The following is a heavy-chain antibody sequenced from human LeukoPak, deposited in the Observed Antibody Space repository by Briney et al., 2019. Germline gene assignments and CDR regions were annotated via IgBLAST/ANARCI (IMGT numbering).Heavy chain of an antibody. CDR1: GYSIRSGYY. D-gene: IGHD3-3*01. Sequence: SETLSLTCAVSGYSIRSGYYWGWIRQPPGKGLEWIVSIYHSGSTYYNPSLKSRVTISVDTSKNQFSLKLSSVTAADTAVYYCARSITMFGVVWDAFDIWGQGTMVTVSS. V-gene: IGHV4-38-2*01. J-gene: IGHJ3*02. CDR2: IYHSGST. CDR3: ARSITMFGVVWDAFDI.